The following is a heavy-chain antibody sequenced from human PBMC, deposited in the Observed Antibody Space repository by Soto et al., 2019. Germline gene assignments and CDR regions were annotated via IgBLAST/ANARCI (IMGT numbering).Heavy chain of an antibody. V-gene: IGHV1-69*06. CDR2: IIPIFGTA. CDR1: GGTFSSYA. Sequence: QVQLVQYGAAVKKPGSSVKVSCKASGGTFSSYAISWVRQAPGQGLEWMVGIIPIFGTANYAQKFQSRVTITANKSTSTAYMELSTLRSDDTAVYYFATHDRSYDFVPYYYYGMDFCGQGTTVTVSS. CDR3: ATHDRSYDFVPYYYYGMDF. J-gene: IGHJ6*02. D-gene: IGHD3-3*01.